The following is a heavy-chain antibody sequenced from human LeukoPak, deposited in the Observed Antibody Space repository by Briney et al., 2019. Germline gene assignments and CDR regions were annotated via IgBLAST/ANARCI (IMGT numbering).Heavy chain of an antibody. Sequence: ASVKVSCKASGYTFTSYDINWVRQATGQGLEWMGWMNPNSGNTGYAQKFQGRVTITRNTSISTAYMELSSLRSEDTAVYYCARGSSERFLEWLFDYWGQGTLVTVSS. D-gene: IGHD3-3*01. V-gene: IGHV1-8*03. J-gene: IGHJ4*02. CDR3: ARGSSERFLEWLFDY. CDR2: MNPNSGNT. CDR1: GYTFTSYD.